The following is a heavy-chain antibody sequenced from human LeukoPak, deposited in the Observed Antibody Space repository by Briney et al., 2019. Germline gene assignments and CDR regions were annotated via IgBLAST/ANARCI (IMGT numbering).Heavy chain of an antibody. CDR1: GASVSDYY. J-gene: IGHJ5*02. D-gene: IGHD7-27*01. Sequence: PSETLSLTCTVSGASVSDYYWSWIRQSPGKGLEWISYIHHSGNSDYNPSLRSRVTTSLDTSKNQFSLNLISVTAADTAVYYCTRGHWGLQSWSQGTLVTVSS. CDR3: TRGHWGLQS. V-gene: IGHV4-59*02. CDR2: IHHSGNS.